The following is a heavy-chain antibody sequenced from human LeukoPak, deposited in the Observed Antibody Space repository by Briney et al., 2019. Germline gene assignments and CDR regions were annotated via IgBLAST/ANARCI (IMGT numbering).Heavy chain of an antibody. CDR1: GYTFTSYD. D-gene: IGHD2-15*01. Sequence: ASVKVSCKASGYTFTSYDINWVRQATGQGLEWMGIINPSGGSTSYAQKFQGRVTMTRDTSTSTAYMELSSLRSEDTAVYYCARDRRYCSGGSCYWFDPWGQGTLVTVSS. CDR2: INPSGGST. V-gene: IGHV1-46*01. J-gene: IGHJ5*02. CDR3: ARDRRYCSGGSCYWFDP.